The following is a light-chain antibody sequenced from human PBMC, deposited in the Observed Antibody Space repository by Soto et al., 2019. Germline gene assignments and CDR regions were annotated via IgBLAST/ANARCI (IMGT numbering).Light chain of an antibody. CDR1: QGIANN. Sequence: DIQMTQSPSSLSPSVGDRVTITCRASQGIANNLAWYQQKPGKVPKLLIYAASALQPGVPSRFSGGGSGTDFTLTISSLQPEDVATYYCQNYDSAPFTFGGGTKVEIK. CDR2: AAS. J-gene: IGKJ4*01. CDR3: QNYDSAPFT. V-gene: IGKV1-27*01.